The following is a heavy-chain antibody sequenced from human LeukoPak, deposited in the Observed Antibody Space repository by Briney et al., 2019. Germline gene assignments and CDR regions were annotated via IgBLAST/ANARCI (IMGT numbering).Heavy chain of an antibody. CDR2: IKSKTDGGTT. Sequence: GTSLRLSCAASGFTFSNAWMNWVRQAPGKGLEWVGRIKSKTDGGTTDYAAPVKGRFTISRHDSKNTLYLQMNSLKTEDTAVYYCTTDIVVVTAIPYWGQGTLVTVSS. V-gene: IGHV3-15*07. CDR3: TTDIVVVTAIPY. D-gene: IGHD2-21*02. CDR1: GFTFSNAW. J-gene: IGHJ4*02.